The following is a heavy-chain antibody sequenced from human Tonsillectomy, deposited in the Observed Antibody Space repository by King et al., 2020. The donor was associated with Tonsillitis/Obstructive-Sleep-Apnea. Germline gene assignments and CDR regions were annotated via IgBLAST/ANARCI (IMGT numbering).Heavy chain of an antibody. CDR3: AREGYSSSSPIDY. D-gene: IGHD6-6*01. CDR2: INMDGSST. Sequence: QLVESGGGLVQPGGSLRLSCAASGFTFSSYWMHWVRQAPGKGLVWVSRINMDGSSTSYADSVKGRSTISRAHAKNTLYLQMNSRRAEDTAVYYCAREGYSSSSPIDYWGQGTLVTVSS. J-gene: IGHJ4*02. V-gene: IGHV3-74*01. CDR1: GFTFSSYW.